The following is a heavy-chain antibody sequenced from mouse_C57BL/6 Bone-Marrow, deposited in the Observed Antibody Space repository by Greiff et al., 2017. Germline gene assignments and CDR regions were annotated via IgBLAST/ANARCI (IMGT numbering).Heavy chain of an antibody. D-gene: IGHD1-1*01. V-gene: IGHV14-4*01. J-gene: IGHJ2*01. CDR3: TTFYSRDY. CDR2: IDPENGDT. CDR1: GFNIKDDY. Sequence: VQLQQSGAELVRPGASVKLSCTASGFNIKDDYMHWVKQRPEQGLEWIGWIDPENGDTEYASKFQGKATITADTSSTTAYLQLSSLTSEDTAVYYCTTFYSRDYWGQGTTLTVSS.